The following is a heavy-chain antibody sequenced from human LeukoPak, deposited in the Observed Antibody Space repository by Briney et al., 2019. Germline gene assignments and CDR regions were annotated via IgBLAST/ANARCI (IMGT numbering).Heavy chain of an antibody. V-gene: IGHV4-30-2*01. J-gene: IGHJ1*01. Sequence: PSQTLSLTCTVSGGSISSGGYYWSWIRRPPGKGLEWIGYIYHSGSTYYNPSLKSRVTISVDTSKNQFSLKLSSVTAADTAVYYCARGRKGSSWRYFQHWGQGTLVTVSS. CDR1: GGSISSGGYY. CDR3: ARGRKGSSWRYFQH. CDR2: IYHSGST. D-gene: IGHD6-13*01.